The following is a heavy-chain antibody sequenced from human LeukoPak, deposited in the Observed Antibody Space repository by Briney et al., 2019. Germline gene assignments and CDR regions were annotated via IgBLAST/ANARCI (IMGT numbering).Heavy chain of an antibody. CDR2: TKEDESET. CDR3: ARGMGGSRAFDF. V-gene: IGHV3-74*01. CDR1: GFTFDDYA. Sequence: GGSLRLSCAASGFTFDDYAMHWVRQAPGKGLEWVSRTKEDESETTYADSVKGRFTISRDNAKNTVYLEMNNLRVEDTAVYYCARGMGGSRAFDFWGQGTMVTVSS. J-gene: IGHJ3*01. D-gene: IGHD3-16*01.